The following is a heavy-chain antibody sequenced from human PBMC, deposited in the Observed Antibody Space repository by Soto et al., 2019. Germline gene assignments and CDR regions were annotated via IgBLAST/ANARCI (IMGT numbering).Heavy chain of an antibody. J-gene: IGHJ4*02. V-gene: IGHV3-21*04. D-gene: IGHD1-26*01. Sequence: PVGSLRLSCAASGFTLSSYSMNWVRQPPGKGLEWVSSISSSSRYIYYADSVKGRFTISRDTTKNSLYLQMNGLRAEETAVYYCAKGDDIGSYVYFDYWGQGTQVTVSS. CDR3: AKGDDIGSYVYFDY. CDR2: ISSSSRYI. CDR1: GFTLSSYS.